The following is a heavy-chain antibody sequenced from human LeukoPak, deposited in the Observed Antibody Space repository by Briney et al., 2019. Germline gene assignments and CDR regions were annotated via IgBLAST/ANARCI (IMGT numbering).Heavy chain of an antibody. CDR1: GASFSSSTYY. CDR2: IYYSGST. Sequence: SETLSLTCTVSGASFSSSTYYWGWIRQPPGKGLEWIGSIYYSGSTYYNPSLKSQVTMFVDTSKNQFSLKLSSVTAADTAVYYCARHAGGISATGTRPFDYWGQGTLVTVSS. J-gene: IGHJ4*02. CDR3: ARHAGGISATGTRPFDY. V-gene: IGHV4-39*01. D-gene: IGHD6-13*01.